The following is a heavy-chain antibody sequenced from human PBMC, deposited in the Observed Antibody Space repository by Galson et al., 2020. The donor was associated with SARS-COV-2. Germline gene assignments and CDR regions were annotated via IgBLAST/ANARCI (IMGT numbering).Heavy chain of an antibody. CDR2: IDWDDDK. V-gene: IGHV2-70*01. J-gene: IGHJ4*02. D-gene: IGHD6-13*01. CDR3: ARIQGYSSSWPSFYY. Sequence: SGPTLAKPPQTLTLTCTFSGFSLSTSGMCVSWIRQPPGKALAWLALIDWDDDKYYSTSLKTRLTISKDTSKNQVVLTMTNMDPVDTATYYCARIQGYSSSWPSFYYWGQGTLVTVSS. CDR1: GFSLSTSGMC.